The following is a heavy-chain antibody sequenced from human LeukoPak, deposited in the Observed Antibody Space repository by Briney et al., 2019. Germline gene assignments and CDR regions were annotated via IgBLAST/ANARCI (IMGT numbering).Heavy chain of an antibody. CDR3: AREVSGWYNDAFDI. CDR2: VNIDGSST. CDR1: GLSLGNYW. V-gene: IGHV3-74*01. D-gene: IGHD6-19*01. J-gene: IGHJ3*02. Sequence: GGSLSLSWAASGLSLGNYWMHWVRQAPGKGLVWVSRVNIDGSSTTYADSVKGRFTISRDNSKNTLYLQMNSLRAEDTAVYYCAREVSGWYNDAFDIWGQGTMVTVSS.